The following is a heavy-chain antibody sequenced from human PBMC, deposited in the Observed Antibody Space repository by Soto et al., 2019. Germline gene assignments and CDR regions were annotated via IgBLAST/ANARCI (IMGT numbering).Heavy chain of an antibody. CDR3: ARVLSFCSGGSCHDAKMGFDY. D-gene: IGHD2-15*01. J-gene: IGHJ4*02. V-gene: IGHV3-11*01. CDR1: GFTFSDYY. Sequence: PGGSLRLSCAASGFTFSDYYMGWIRQAPGKXLEWVSYISSSGSTIYYADSVKGRFTISRDNAKNSLYLQMNSLRAEDTAVYYCARVLSFCSGGSCHDAKMGFDYWGQGTLVTVS. CDR2: ISSSGSTI.